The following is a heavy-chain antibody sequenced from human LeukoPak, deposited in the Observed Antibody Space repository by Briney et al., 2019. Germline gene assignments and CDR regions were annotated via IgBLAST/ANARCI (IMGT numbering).Heavy chain of an antibody. CDR3: TTGRGYSYNY. D-gene: IGHD5-18*01. V-gene: IGHV3-66*01. CDR1: GFTVSSNY. J-gene: IGHJ4*02. CDR2: IYSGGST. Sequence: PGGSLRLSCAASGFTVSSNYMSWVRQAPGKGLEWVSVIYSGGSTYYADSVKGRFTISRDNSKNTLYLQMNSLKTEDTAVYYCTTGRGYSYNYWGQGTLVTVSS.